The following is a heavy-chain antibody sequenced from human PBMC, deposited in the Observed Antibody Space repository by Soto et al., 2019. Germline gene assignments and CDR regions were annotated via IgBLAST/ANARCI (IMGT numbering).Heavy chain of an antibody. J-gene: IGHJ6*02. CDR2: IIPIFGTP. Sequence: QVQLVQYGAEVRKPGSSVKVSCKVSGGTFSSSGIAWVRQSPGQGPEWMGGIIPIFGTPNYAQKFRGSVTITAHDSTTKAYMELRRRRFDDTSVDYCAVQRGYSHYYYAIDVWGQCTKVTVSS. CDR1: GGTFSSSG. CDR3: AVQRGYSHYYYAIDV. V-gene: IGHV1-69*01. D-gene: IGHD3-22*01.